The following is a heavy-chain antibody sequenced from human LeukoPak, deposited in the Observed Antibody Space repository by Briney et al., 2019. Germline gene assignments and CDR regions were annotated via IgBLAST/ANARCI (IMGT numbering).Heavy chain of an antibody. CDR1: GFTFSSYS. CDR3: AKVSSGSYSYYFDF. V-gene: IGHV3-9*01. D-gene: IGHD1-26*01. J-gene: IGHJ4*02. Sequence: GGSLRLSCAASGFTFSSYSMNWVRQAPGRGLEWVSGISWNSGSIAYADSVKGRFTISRDNAKNSLYLQMNSLRAEDTAVYYCAKVSSGSYSYYFDFWGQGTLVTVSS. CDR2: ISWNSGSI.